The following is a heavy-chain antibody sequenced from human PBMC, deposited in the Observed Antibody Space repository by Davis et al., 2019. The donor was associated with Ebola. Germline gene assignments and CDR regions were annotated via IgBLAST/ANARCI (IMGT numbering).Heavy chain of an antibody. J-gene: IGHJ6*02. V-gene: IGHV1-45*02. D-gene: IGHD6-19*01. CDR3: AGSIAVAGHYYYYGMDV. CDR1: GYTFTGYY. Sequence: SVKVSCKASGYTFTGYYMHWVRQAPGQALEWMGWITPFNGNTNYAQKFQDRVTITRDRSMSTAYMELSSLRSEDTAMYYCAGSIAVAGHYYYYGMDVWGQGTTVTVTS. CDR2: ITPFNGNT.